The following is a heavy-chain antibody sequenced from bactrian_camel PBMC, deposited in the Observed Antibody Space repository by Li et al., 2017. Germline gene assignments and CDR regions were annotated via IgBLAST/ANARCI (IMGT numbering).Heavy chain of an antibody. CDR2: IRTTTSST. Sequence: HVQLVESGGGSVETGGSLRISCIASGSIDAIMYMAWFRKHPGKEREPVATIRTTTSSTYYSTSVKGRFTISQDNAKSTVTLQMNSLKPEDTARYYCAAATSGSWLGSEPEDDENYGYWGHGTQVTV. D-gene: IGHD6*01. CDR3: AAATSGSWLGSEPEDDENYGY. V-gene: IGHV3S54*01. CDR1: GSIDAIMY. J-gene: IGHJ4*01.